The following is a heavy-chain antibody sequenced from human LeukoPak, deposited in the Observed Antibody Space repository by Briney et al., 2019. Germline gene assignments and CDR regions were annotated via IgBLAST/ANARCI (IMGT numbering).Heavy chain of an antibody. CDR3: ASERKELPAFFDY. V-gene: IGHV4-39*01. J-gene: IGHJ4*02. D-gene: IGHD1-7*01. CDR1: GGSISSSSYY. Sequence: PSVTLSLTCTVSGGSISSSSYYWGWIRQPPGKGPEWIGSIHYSGSTYNNPSLNSRVTISVDMSKNQLSLKLSSVTAADTAVYHCASERKELPAFFDYWGQGTLVTVSS. CDR2: IHYSGST.